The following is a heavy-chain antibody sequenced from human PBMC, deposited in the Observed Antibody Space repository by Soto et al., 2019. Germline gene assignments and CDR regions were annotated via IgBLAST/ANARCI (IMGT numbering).Heavy chain of an antibody. CDR1: GFTFSGSA. J-gene: IGHJ3*02. D-gene: IGHD2-21*02. CDR2: IRSKANSYAT. Sequence: AGGSLRLSCAASGFTFSGSAMHWVRQASGKGLEWVGRIRSKANSYATAYAASVKGRFTISRDDSKNTAYLQMNSLKTEDTAVYYCTFYCGGDCAAFDIWGQGTMVTVSS. V-gene: IGHV3-73*01. CDR3: TFYCGGDCAAFDI.